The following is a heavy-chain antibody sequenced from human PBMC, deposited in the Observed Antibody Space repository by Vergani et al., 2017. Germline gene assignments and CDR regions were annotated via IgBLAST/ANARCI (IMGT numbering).Heavy chain of an antibody. CDR1: GFTFSSYE. J-gene: IGHJ3*02. Sequence: EVQLVESGGGLVQPGGSLRLSCAASGFTFSSYEMNWVRQAPGKGLEWVSAISGSGGSTYYADSVKGRFTISRDNSKNTLYMQMNSLRAEDTAVYYCAKGTEYSSSRTAFDIWGQGTMVTVSS. D-gene: IGHD6-6*01. CDR2: ISGSGGST. V-gene: IGHV3-23*04. CDR3: AKGTEYSSSRTAFDI.